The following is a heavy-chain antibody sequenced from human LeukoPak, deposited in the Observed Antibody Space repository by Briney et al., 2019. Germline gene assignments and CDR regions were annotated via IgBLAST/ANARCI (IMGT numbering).Heavy chain of an antibody. D-gene: IGHD4-17*01. CDR2: IYYSGST. CDR1: GASVSSGSYY. V-gene: IGHV4-61*01. CDR3: ARGTTVTTNWFDP. Sequence: PSETLSLTCTVSGASVSSGSYYWSWIRQPPGKGLEWIGYIYYSGSTNYNPSLKSRVTISVDTSKNQFSLKLSSVTAADTAVYYCARGTTVTTNWFDPWGQGTLVTVSS. J-gene: IGHJ5*02.